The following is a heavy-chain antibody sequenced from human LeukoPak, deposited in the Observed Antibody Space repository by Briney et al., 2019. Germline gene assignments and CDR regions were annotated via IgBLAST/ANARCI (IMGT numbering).Heavy chain of an antibody. J-gene: IGHJ3*02. D-gene: IGHD2-15*01. CDR2: ISSSSYI. Sequence: GGSLRLSCAASGFTFSSYSMNWVRQAPGKGLEWVSSISSSSYIYYADSVKGRFTISRDNAKNSLYLQMNSLRAEDTAVYYCARDDPDLTAAPDAFDIWGQGTMVTVSS. CDR1: GFTFSSYS. CDR3: ARDDPDLTAAPDAFDI. V-gene: IGHV3-21*01.